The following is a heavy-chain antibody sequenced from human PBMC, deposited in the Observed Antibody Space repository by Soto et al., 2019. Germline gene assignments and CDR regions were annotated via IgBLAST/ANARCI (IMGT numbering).Heavy chain of an antibody. CDR2: VNNNGGTT. Sequence: HPGGSLRLSCSASGFTFSSFAMHWVRQAPGKGLEYVSGVNNNGGTTYYADSVKDRFTISRDNSKNTLYLQVNSLTTEDTAVYYCVKSSRRDITASRGMDVWGQGTTVTVSS. D-gene: IGHD3-3*01. J-gene: IGHJ6*02. CDR3: VKSSRRDITASRGMDV. CDR1: GFTFSSFA. V-gene: IGHV3-64D*06.